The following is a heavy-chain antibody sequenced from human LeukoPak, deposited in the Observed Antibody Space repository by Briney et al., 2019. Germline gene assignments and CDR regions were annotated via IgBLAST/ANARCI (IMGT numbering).Heavy chain of an antibody. CDR1: GYTFTSYY. CDR3: ARASYDFWSGYSRSWYFDL. D-gene: IGHD3-3*01. CDR2: INPSGGRT. J-gene: IGHJ2*01. Sequence: GASVKVSCKASGYTFTSYYMHWVRQAPGPGLEWMGIINPSGGRTSYAQKFQGRVTMTRDTSTSTVYMELSSLRSEDTAVYYCARASYDFWSGYSRSWYFDLWGRGTLVTVSS. V-gene: IGHV1-46*01.